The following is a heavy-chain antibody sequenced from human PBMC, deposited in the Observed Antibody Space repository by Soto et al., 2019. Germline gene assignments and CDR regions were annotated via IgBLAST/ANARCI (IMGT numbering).Heavy chain of an antibody. CDR2: IGTAGDT. CDR1: GFTFSSYD. J-gene: IGHJ3*02. D-gene: IGHD5-12*01. V-gene: IGHV3-13*01. CDR3: ARGVLGGYSGYDDAFDI. Sequence: GGSLRLSCAASGFTFSSYDMHWVRQATGKGLEWVSAIGTAGDTYYPGSVKGRFTIARDNAKNSLYRQMNSLRAGDTAVYYCARGVLGGYSGYDDAFDIWGQGTMVTVSS.